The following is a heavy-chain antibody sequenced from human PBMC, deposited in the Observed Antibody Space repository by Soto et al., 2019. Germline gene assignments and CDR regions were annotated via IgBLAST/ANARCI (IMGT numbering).Heavy chain of an antibody. Sequence: SETLSLTCTVSGGSISSYYWSWIRQPPGKGLEWIGYIYYSGSTNYNPSLKSRVTISVDTSKNQFSLKLSSVTAADTAVYYCARAPPARLRPHYDYWGQGTLVTVSS. J-gene: IGHJ4*02. CDR3: ARAPPARLRPHYDY. V-gene: IGHV4-59*01. CDR1: GGSISSYY. CDR2: IYYSGST.